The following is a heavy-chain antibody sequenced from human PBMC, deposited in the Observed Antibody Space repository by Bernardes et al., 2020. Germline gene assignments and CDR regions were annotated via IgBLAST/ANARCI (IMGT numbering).Heavy chain of an antibody. V-gene: IGHV3-53*01. CDR1: GFTVSSNY. CDR3: ARGSWGYSYYFDY. Sequence: GGSLSLSCAASGFTVSSNYMSWVRQAPGKGLEWVSVIYSGGTIYYADSVKGRFTISRDRDNSKNTLYLQMNSQRAEDTAVYYCARGSWGYSYYFDYWGQGTLVTVSS. D-gene: IGHD2-15*01. J-gene: IGHJ4*02. CDR2: IYSGGTI.